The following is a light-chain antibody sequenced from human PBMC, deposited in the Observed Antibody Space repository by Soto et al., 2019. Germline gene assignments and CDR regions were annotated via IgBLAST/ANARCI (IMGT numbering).Light chain of an antibody. CDR3: SAFTSRNTYV. J-gene: IGLJ1*01. V-gene: IGLV2-14*03. CDR2: DVS. CDR1: SSDVGGYSH. Sequence: QSVLTQPASVSGSPGQSISISCTGTSSDVGGYSHVSWYQQHPGKAPKVMIYDVSNRPSGVSSRFSGSKSGNTAFLTISGLQAEDEADFYCSAFTSRNTYVFGTGTKVHRP.